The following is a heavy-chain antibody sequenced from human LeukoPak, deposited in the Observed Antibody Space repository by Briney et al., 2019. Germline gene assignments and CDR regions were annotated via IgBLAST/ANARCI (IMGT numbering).Heavy chain of an antibody. D-gene: IGHD4-23*01. CDR3: ATDRKVGTWDPRFNY. J-gene: IGHJ4*02. V-gene: IGHV3-9*01. CDR1: GFTFDDYA. CDR2: ISWNSGSI. Sequence: GRSLRLSCAASGFTFDDYAMHWVRQAPGKGLEWVSGISWNSGSIGYADSVKGRFTISRDNAKNSLYLQMNSLRAEDTAIYYCATDRKVGTWDPRFNYWGQGTLVTVSS.